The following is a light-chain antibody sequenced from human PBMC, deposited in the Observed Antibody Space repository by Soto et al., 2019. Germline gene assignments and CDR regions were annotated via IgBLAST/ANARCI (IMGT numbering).Light chain of an antibody. Sequence: DIQVTQSPSTLSASVRDRVNITCLASQSISSWLAWYQQKPGKAPKLLIYDASSLESGVPSRFSGSGSGTEFTLTISSLQPDDFATYYCQQYNSYWTFGKGTKVDIK. V-gene: IGKV1-5*01. CDR2: DAS. CDR1: QSISSW. CDR3: QQYNSYWT. J-gene: IGKJ1*01.